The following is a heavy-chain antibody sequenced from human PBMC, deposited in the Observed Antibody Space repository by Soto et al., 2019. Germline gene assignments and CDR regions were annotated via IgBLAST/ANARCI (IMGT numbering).Heavy chain of an antibody. D-gene: IGHD3-10*01. CDR2: IIRIFGTP. Sequence: QVQLVQSGAEVKKHGSSVKVSCKASGGTFSSYAINWVRQAPGQGLEWMGGIIRIFGTPDYAQRFQGRDTITADESTSTAYMELSSLRSEDTAVYYCARQGSNEYYYYGMDVWGQGTTVTVSS. V-gene: IGHV1-69*12. CDR1: GGTFSSYA. CDR3: ARQGSNEYYYYGMDV. J-gene: IGHJ6*02.